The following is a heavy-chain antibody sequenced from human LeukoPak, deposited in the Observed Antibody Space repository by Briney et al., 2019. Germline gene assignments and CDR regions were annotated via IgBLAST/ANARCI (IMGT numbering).Heavy chain of an antibody. V-gene: IGHV4-59*08. D-gene: IGHD4-17*01. J-gene: IGHJ5*02. CDR3: ARHAAERLRINWFDP. CDR1: GGSISSYY. CDR2: IYTSGST. Sequence: SETLSLTCTVSGGSISSYYWSWVRQPPGKGLEWIGHIYTSGSTHYNPSLKSRVTISVDTSKNQFSLKLSSVTAADTAVYYCARHAAERLRINWFDPWGQGTLVTVSS.